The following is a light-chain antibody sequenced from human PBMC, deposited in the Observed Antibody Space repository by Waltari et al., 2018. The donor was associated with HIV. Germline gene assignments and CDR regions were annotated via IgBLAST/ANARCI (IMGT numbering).Light chain of an antibody. CDR1: SRDVGSYNL. V-gene: IGLV2-23*02. J-gene: IGLJ2*01. CDR2: EVR. CDR3: CSYAGSGVV. Sequence: QSALTQPASVSGSPGPSITISCTGTSRDVGSYNLVSWYQQHPGKAPKLIIYEVRKRPSGVSNRFSGSKSGNTASLTISGLQAEDEADYYCCSYAGSGVVFGGGTKLTVL.